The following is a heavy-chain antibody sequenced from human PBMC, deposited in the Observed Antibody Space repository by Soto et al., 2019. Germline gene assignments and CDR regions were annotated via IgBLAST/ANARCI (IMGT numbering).Heavy chain of an antibody. CDR2: IYYSGST. CDR3: AMFDLYYFDY. J-gene: IGHJ4*02. Sequence: PSETLSLTCTVSGGSISSSSYYWGWIRQPPGKGLEWIGSIYYSGSTYYNPSLKSRVTISVDTSKNQFSLKLSSVTAADTAVYYCAMFDLYYFDYWGQGTLVTVSS. CDR1: GGSISSSSYY. D-gene: IGHD3-10*02. V-gene: IGHV4-39*01.